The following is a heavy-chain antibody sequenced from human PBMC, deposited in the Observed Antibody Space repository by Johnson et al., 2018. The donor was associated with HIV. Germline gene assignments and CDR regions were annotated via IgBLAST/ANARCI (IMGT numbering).Heavy chain of an antibody. Sequence: MQLVESGGGLVQPGGSLRLSCAASGFTFSSYWMHWVRQAPGKGLVWVSRINWNGGSTAYADSVKGRFTISRDNAKNSLYLQMNSLGVEDTALYYCARGWLGLDAFDIWGQGTMVTVSS. J-gene: IGHJ3*02. CDR2: INWNGGST. V-gene: IGHV3-74*03. D-gene: IGHD6-19*01. CDR3: ARGWLGLDAFDI. CDR1: GFTFSSYW.